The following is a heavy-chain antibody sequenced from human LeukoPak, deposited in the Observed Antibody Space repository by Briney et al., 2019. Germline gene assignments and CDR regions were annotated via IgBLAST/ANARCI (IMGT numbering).Heavy chain of an antibody. Sequence: TGGSLRLSCAASGFTFSSYWMHWVRQAPGKGLVWVSRINTDGSSTSYADSVKGRFTISRDNSKNTLYLQMNSLRAEDTAVYYCAKEEEVGLLWFGGDWGQGTLVTVSS. D-gene: IGHD3-10*01. V-gene: IGHV3-74*01. CDR3: AKEEEVGLLWFGGD. CDR1: GFTFSSYW. CDR2: INTDGSST. J-gene: IGHJ4*02.